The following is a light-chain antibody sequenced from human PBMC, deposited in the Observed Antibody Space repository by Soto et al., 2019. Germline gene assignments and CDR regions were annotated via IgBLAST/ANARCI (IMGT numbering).Light chain of an antibody. CDR2: DVS. CDR1: QSINAW. Sequence: DIHMTQAPSTLSASVGDRVTITCRASQSINAWLAWYQQKPGKAPKLLIYDVSTLASGVPSRFSGSASGTDFTLTISSLQPEDFATYSCLQHYYYPWTFGQGTKVDIK. CDR3: LQHYYYPWT. V-gene: IGKV1-5*01. J-gene: IGKJ1*01.